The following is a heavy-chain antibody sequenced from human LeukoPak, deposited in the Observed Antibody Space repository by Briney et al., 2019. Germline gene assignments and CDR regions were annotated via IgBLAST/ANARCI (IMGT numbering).Heavy chain of an antibody. D-gene: IGHD1-14*01. CDR2: ISAYNGNT. CDR1: GYTFTSYG. CDR3: ARERREPRASMPDPIDY. Sequence: ASVKVSCKASGYTFTSYGISWVRQAPGQGLEWMGWISAYNGNTNYAQKLQGRVTMTTDTSTSTAYMELRSLRSDDTAVYYCARERREPRASMPDPIDYWGQGTLVTVSS. J-gene: IGHJ4*02. V-gene: IGHV1-18*01.